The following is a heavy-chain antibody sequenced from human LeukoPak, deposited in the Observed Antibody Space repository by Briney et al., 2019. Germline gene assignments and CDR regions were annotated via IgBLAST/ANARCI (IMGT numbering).Heavy chain of an antibody. CDR3: ATGRGTPLGF. V-gene: IGHV3-74*01. D-gene: IGHD1-26*01. Sequence: GGSLRLSCAASGFTFSSYWMDWVRQAPGKGLVWVSRINTDGSTTNYPDSVEGRFTVSRDNAKNTLYLQMNSLRAEDTAVYYCATGRGTPLGFWGQGALVTVSS. CDR1: GFTFSSYW. J-gene: IGHJ4*02. CDR2: INTDGSTT.